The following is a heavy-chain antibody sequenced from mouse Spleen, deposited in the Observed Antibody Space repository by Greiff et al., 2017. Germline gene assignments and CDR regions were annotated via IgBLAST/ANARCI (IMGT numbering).Heavy chain of an antibody. Sequence: EVQGVESGGGLVKPGGSLKLSCAASGFTFSSYAMSWVRQTPEKRLEWVATISSGGSYTYYPDSVKGRFTISRDNAKNTLYLQMSSLRSEDTAMYYCARHAYYRYDGFAYWGQGTLVTVSA. CDR2: ISSGGSYT. J-gene: IGHJ3*01. V-gene: IGHV5-9-3*01. CDR1: GFTFSSYA. D-gene: IGHD2-14*01. CDR3: ARHAYYRYDGFAY.